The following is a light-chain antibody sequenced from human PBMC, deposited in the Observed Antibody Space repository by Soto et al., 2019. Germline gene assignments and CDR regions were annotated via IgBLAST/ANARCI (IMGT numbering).Light chain of an antibody. V-gene: IGLV1-40*01. CDR1: SPTMGAGYE. J-gene: IGLJ1*01. CDR2: ENN. Sequence: QSVLTQPPSVSEAQGQRFTTSCPGGSPTMGAGYEAPWYQQVPGTAPKLLIYENNNRPSGVPDRFSGSKSGTSASLAITGLQAEDEAEYYCQSYDSSLSGYVFGTGTKVTVL. CDR3: QSYDSSLSGYV.